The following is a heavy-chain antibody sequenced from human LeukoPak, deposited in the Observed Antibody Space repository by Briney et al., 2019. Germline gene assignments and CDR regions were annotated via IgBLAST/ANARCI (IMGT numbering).Heavy chain of an antibody. CDR2: INWNGGST. D-gene: IGHD3-22*01. CDR3: ARVDISGYLAPFDY. CDR1: GFTFDDYG. Sequence: GGSLRLSCAASGFTFDDYGMSWVRQAPGKGLEWVSGINWNGGSTGHADSVKGRFTISRDNAKNSLYLQMNSLRAEDTALYYCARVDISGYLAPFDYWGQGTLVTVSS. V-gene: IGHV3-20*04. J-gene: IGHJ4*02.